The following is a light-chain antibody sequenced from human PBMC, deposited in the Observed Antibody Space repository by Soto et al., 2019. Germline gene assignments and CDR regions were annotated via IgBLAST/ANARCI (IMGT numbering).Light chain of an antibody. J-gene: IGKJ4*01. V-gene: IGKV1-8*01. CDR1: QSIGTY. CDR3: QQYYIYPPS. CDR2: AAS. Sequence: AIRMTQSPSSFSASTGARVTITCRASQSIGTYLAWYQQIPGRAPKLLIFAASTLQRVVPSSFSGSGSGTDFTLTISCLQSEDFATYYCQQYYIYPPSFCGGTKVEIK.